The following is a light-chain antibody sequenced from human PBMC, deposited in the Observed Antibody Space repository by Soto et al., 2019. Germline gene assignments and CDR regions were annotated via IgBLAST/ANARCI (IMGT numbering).Light chain of an antibody. V-gene: IGLV1-51*01. CDR1: SSNIGYNY. CDR3: GTWDSSLSAYV. Sequence: QSVLTQPPSVSAAPGQKVTISCSGSSSNIGYNYVSWYQQLPGTAPKLLIYDNNKRPSGIPDRFSGSKSGRSATLGITGLQTGDEADYYCGTWDSSLSAYVSGTGTKVTVL. CDR2: DNN. J-gene: IGLJ1*01.